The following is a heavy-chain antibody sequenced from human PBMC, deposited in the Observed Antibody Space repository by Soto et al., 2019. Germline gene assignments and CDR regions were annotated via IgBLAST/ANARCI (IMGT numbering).Heavy chain of an antibody. CDR3: ARGLRYCSGGSCYNYYYYMDV. Sequence: SETLSLTCAVYGGSFSGYYLSWIRQPPGKGLEWIGEINHSGSTNYNPSLKSRVTISVDTSKNQFSLKLSSVTAADTAVYYCARGLRYCSGGSCYNYYYYMDVWGKGTTVTVSS. J-gene: IGHJ6*03. CDR1: GGSFSGYY. CDR2: INHSGST. V-gene: IGHV4-34*01. D-gene: IGHD2-15*01.